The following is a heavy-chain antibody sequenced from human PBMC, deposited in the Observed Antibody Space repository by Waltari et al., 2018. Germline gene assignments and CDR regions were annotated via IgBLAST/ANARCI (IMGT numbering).Heavy chain of an antibody. J-gene: IGHJ3*02. D-gene: IGHD5-12*01. CDR2: LNPSGGSA. Sequence: QMHLVQSGAEVKTPGASVRIPCKASEYTLDSFYINWVRQAPGQGLEWMGILNPSGGSATYAQKLQGRVTMTRDKSTGTVYMELSSLRSDDTAIYYCSRGRGGYRYGSFDMWGQGTLVNVSS. CDR3: SRGRGGYRYGSFDM. V-gene: IGHV1-46*02. CDR1: EYTLDSFY.